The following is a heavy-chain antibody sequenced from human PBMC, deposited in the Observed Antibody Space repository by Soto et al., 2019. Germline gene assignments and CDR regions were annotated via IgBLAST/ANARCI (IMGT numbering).Heavy chain of an antibody. J-gene: IGHJ6*03. CDR1: GFTVSSKY. D-gene: IGHD2-15*01. CDR2: IQSGGTT. Sequence: EVQLVESGGGLVQPGGSLRLSCAASGFTVSSKYMSCVRQAPGKGLEWVSVIQSGGTTYYADSVNGRFTISRDSSKNMLHLQMDSLRAEATAVNYCARDDILCSGGSCYGVPMAVWGKATTVSVPS. V-gene: IGHV3-66*01. CDR3: ARDDILCSGGSCYGVPMAV.